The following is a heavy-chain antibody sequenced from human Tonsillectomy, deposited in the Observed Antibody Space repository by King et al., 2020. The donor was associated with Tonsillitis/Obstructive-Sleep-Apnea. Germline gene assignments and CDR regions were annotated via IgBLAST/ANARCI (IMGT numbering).Heavy chain of an antibody. CDR2: IWYDGSNK. Sequence: VQLVESGGGVVQPGRSLRLSCAASGFTFSSYGMHWVRQAPGKGLEWVAVIWYDGSNKYYADSVKGRLTISRDNSKNTLYLQMNSLRAEDTAVYYCARGEEIFGVVISYYFDYWGQGTLVTVSS. CDR1: GFTFSSYG. V-gene: IGHV3-33*01. D-gene: IGHD3-3*01. J-gene: IGHJ4*02. CDR3: ARGEEIFGVVISYYFDY.